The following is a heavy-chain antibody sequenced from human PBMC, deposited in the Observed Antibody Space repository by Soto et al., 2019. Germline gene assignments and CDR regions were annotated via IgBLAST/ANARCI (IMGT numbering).Heavy chain of an antibody. CDR1: GFTFSNAW. CDR2: IKSKTDGGTT. D-gene: IGHD6-13*01. J-gene: IGHJ4*02. V-gene: IGHV3-15*01. Sequence: EVQLVESGGDLVKPGGSVRLSCAASGFTFSNAWMSWVRQAPGKGLEWVGRIKSKTDGGTTDYAAPVKGRFTISRDDSKNTLYLQMNSLKTEDTAVYYCIKAAAGLFDYWGQGTLVTVSS. CDR3: IKAAAGLFDY.